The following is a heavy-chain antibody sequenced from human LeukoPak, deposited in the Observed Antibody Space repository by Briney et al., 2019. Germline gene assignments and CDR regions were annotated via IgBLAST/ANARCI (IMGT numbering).Heavy chain of an antibody. CDR1: GFTFSSYA. J-gene: IGHJ4*02. Sequence: PGGSLRLSCAASGFTFSSYAMSGVHQAPGKGLEWVSAISGSGGSTHYADSVKGRFTISRDNSKNTLYLQMNSLRAEDTAVYYCAKTGRIVQWPTTLDYWGQGTLVTVSS. CDR2: ISGSGGST. D-gene: IGHD2-8*01. CDR3: AKTGRIVQWPTTLDY. V-gene: IGHV3-23*01.